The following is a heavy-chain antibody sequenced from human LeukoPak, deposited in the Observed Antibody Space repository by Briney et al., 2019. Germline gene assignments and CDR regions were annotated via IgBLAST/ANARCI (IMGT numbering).Heavy chain of an antibody. Sequence: SETLSLTCTVSGGSISSSSYYWGWIRQPPGKGLEWIGSIHYSGSTYYNPSLKRRVTISVDTSKNQFSLKLSSVTAADTAVYYCARTHYYGSGSYYSGIGYWGQGTLVTVSS. D-gene: IGHD3-10*01. CDR3: ARTHYYGSGSYYSGIGY. J-gene: IGHJ4*02. CDR2: IHYSGST. V-gene: IGHV4-39*01. CDR1: GGSISSSSYY.